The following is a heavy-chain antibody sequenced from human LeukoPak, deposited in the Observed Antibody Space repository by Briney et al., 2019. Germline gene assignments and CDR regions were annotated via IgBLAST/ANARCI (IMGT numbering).Heavy chain of an antibody. CDR3: ARARSGWYLGQFDY. Sequence: GGSLRLSCVVSGFTFRSYAMHGVRQAPGKGLEWVAVISYDGSNKYYADSVKGRFTISRDDSKNTLYLQMNSLRAEDTAVYYCARARSGWYLGQFDYWGQGTLVTVSS. V-gene: IGHV3-30*04. J-gene: IGHJ4*02. D-gene: IGHD6-19*01. CDR2: ISYDGSNK. CDR1: GFTFRSYA.